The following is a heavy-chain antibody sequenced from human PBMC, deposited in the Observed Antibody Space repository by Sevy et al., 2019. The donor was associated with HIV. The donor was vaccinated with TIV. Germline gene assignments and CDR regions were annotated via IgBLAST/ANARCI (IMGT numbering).Heavy chain of an antibody. V-gene: IGHV3-74*01. Sequence: GGSLRLSCAASGFTFSSTWMHWIRQVSGKGLEWVSRIATDPSDIIYAVSVRGRFTISRDNAKNTLYLQINDLRAEDTRVYYCATEKAKTGPTAIEYWGQGTLVTVSS. D-gene: IGHD2-2*01. J-gene: IGHJ4*02. CDR1: GFTFSSTW. CDR3: ATEKAKTGPTAIEY. CDR2: IATDPSDI.